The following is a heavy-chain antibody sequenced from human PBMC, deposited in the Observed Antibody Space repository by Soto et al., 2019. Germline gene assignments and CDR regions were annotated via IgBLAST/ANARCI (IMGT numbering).Heavy chain of an antibody. D-gene: IGHD5-18*01. CDR2: IYYSGST. J-gene: IGHJ6*02. CDR1: GGSISSGDYY. V-gene: IGHV4-30-4*01. Sequence: PSETLSLTCTVSGGSISSGDYYWSWIRQPPGKGLEWIGYIYYSGSTYYNPSLKSRVTISVDTSKNQFSLKLSSVTAADTAVYYCARDRGRRAYSYGYSGPYYYGMDVWGQGTKVTVS. CDR3: ARDRGRRAYSYGYSGPYYYGMDV.